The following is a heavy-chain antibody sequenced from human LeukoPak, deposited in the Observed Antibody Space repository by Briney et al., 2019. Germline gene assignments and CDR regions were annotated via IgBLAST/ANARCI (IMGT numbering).Heavy chain of an antibody. CDR2: ISSSGVYI. J-gene: IGHJ4*02. CDR1: GFTFNMYT. CDR3: SRDRRLQLWSPAGFDY. D-gene: IGHD5-18*01. Sequence: GGSLRLSCAASGFTFNMYTMNWVRQAPGKGLEWVSSISSSGVYIYYADSVKGRFTISRDNTKNSLYLQMNSLKADATAVYYCSRDRRLQLWSPAGFDYWGQGTLVTASS. V-gene: IGHV3-21*01.